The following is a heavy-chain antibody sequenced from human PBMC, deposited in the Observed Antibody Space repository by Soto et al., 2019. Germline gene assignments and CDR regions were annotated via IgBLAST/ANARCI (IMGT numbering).Heavy chain of an antibody. CDR1: GLTVSGKKY. Sequence: DVQLVDSGGGLMQPGESLRLSCAASGLTVSGKKYVAWVRQAPGKGLEWVSPLYDVDGSFYSDSVKGRFTTSSDSSKSTVYLQMNDLRPADTAVYYCATWHEREHAYDVWGQGTTVTVSS. D-gene: IGHD1-1*01. CDR2: LYDVDGS. J-gene: IGHJ3*01. V-gene: IGHV3-53*01. CDR3: ATWHEREHAYDV.